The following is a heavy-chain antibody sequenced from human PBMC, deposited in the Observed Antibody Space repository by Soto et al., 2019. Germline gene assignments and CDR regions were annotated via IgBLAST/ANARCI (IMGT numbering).Heavy chain of an antibody. J-gene: IGHJ4*02. Sequence: EVQLLEYGGGLVQPGGSLRLSCAASGFTFSSYAMSWVRQAPGKGLEWVSTISGSGGSRFFADSVKGRFTISRDISKNTLYLQMNSRRVEDTAVYYCAKGEGYSGYDSLDYWGQGTPVTVSS. CDR2: ISGSGGSR. V-gene: IGHV3-23*01. CDR1: GFTFSSYA. D-gene: IGHD5-12*01. CDR3: AKGEGYSGYDSLDY.